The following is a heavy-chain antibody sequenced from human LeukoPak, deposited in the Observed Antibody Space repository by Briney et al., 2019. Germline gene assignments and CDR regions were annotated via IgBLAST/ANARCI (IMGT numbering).Heavy chain of an antibody. J-gene: IGHJ4*02. D-gene: IGHD2-2*01. CDR3: AKEGGTGFCSSTSCLIDY. V-gene: IGHV3-30-3*01. CDR1: GFIFSDYA. CDR2: ISNNGVKT. Sequence: GGSLRLSCAASGFIFSDYAMQWVRQAPGKGLEWVAVISNNGVKTSYADSVRGQFTISRDNSKNTLYVEVNSLRAEDTAVYYCAKEGGTGFCSSTSCLIDYWGQGTLVTVSS.